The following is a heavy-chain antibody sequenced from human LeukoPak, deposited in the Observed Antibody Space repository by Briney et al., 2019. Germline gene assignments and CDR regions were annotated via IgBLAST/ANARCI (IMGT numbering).Heavy chain of an antibody. J-gene: IGHJ3*02. Sequence: GASVKVSCKASGYTFTSYGISWVRQAPGQGLEWMGWISAYNGNTNYAQKLQGRVTMTTDTSTSTAYMELRSLRSDDTAVYYCARDRIVTGTNAFDIWGQGTMVTVSS. CDR2: ISAYNGNT. CDR3: ARDRIVTGTNAFDI. V-gene: IGHV1-18*01. D-gene: IGHD1-14*01. CDR1: GYTFTSYG.